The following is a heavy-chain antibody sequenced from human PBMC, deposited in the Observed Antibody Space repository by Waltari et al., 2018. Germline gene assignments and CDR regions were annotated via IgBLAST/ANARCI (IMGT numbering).Heavy chain of an antibody. CDR2: IIPIFGTA. CDR3: ARSGYSGEYYFDY. Sequence: QVQLVQSGAEVKKPGSSVKVSCKASGGTFSSYPISWVRLAPGQGLEWMGGIIPIFGTANYAQKFQGRVTITADESTSTAYMELSSLRSEDTAVYYCARSGYSGEYYFDYWGQGTLVTVSS. D-gene: IGHD5-12*01. CDR1: GGTFSSYP. J-gene: IGHJ4*02. V-gene: IGHV1-69*01.